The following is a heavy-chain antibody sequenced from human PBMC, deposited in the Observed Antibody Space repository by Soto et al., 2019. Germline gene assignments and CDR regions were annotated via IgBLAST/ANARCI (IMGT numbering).Heavy chain of an antibody. J-gene: IGHJ4*01. CDR1: GDSVSSNSAA. CDR2: TYYRSKWYS. Sequence: SQTLSLTCAISGDSVSSNSAAWNWIRQSPSRGLEWLGRTYYRSKWYSDYAESVKSRMTINPDTSKNQFSLQLYSVTPEDTAVYNCARGWEMDYWAQRTLVTVSS. D-gene: IGHD1-26*01. V-gene: IGHV6-1*01. CDR3: ARGWEMDY.